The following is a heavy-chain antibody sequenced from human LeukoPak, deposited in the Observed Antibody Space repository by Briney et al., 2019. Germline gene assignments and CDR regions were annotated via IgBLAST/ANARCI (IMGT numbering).Heavy chain of an antibody. V-gene: IGHV3-7*03. D-gene: IGHD6-6*01. CDR1: EFTFSSYW. CDR3: AKVTWESRPPDCNS. J-gene: IGHJ4*02. CDR2: IKQDGGEE. Sequence: GGSLRLSCAASEFTFSSYWMSWVRQAPGKGLEWVANIKQDGGEEYYVDSVKGRFTISRDNFKNIVYLEMNSLRAEDTATYYCAKVTWESRPPDCNSWGPGTLVTVSS.